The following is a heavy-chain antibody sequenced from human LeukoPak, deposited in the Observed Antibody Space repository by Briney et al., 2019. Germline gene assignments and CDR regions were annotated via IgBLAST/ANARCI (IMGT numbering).Heavy chain of an antibody. CDR1: GFNLSSYW. V-gene: IGHV3-74*01. Sequence: GFLRLSWATPGFNLSSYWMNWVRPTPGKGPVWVSRIASDGSSTTYADSVKGRFSISRDNAKNTLYLQMNSLRVEDTAVYYCARGRPHGNDYWGQGTLVTVSS. CDR2: IASDGSST. CDR3: ARGRPHGNDY. J-gene: IGHJ4*02. D-gene: IGHD4-23*01.